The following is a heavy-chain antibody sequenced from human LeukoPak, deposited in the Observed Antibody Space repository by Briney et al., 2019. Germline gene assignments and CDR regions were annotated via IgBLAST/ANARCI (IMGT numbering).Heavy chain of an antibody. J-gene: IGHJ4*02. CDR1: GGSISSSSYY. V-gene: IGHV4-39*01. D-gene: IGHD3-22*01. CDR2: IYYSGST. CDR3: ARLGYYDSSGLDY. Sequence: SETLSLTCTVSGGSISSSSYYWGWIRQLPGKGLEWIGSIYYSGSTYYNPSLKSRVTISVDTSKNQFSLKLSSVTAADTAVYYCARLGYYDSSGLDYWGQGTLVTVSS.